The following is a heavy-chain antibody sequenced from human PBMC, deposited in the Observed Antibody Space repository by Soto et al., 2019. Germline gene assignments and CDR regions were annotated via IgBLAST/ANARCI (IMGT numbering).Heavy chain of an antibody. CDR1: GITFNSYG. CDR3: ASSFGGPWEGYFDY. J-gene: IGHJ4*02. D-gene: IGHD3-3*01. CDR2: IWYDGSKK. Sequence: QVQLVESGGGLVQTGRSLRLSCAASGITFNSYGMHWVRQAPGKGLEWVAVIWYDGSKKYYADSVKGRFTISRDNSKNTLYLQMNSLRAEDTAVYYCASSFGGPWEGYFDYWGQGTLVTVSS. V-gene: IGHV3-33*01.